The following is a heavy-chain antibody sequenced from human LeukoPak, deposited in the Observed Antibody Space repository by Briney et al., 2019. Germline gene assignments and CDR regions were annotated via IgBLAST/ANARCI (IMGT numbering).Heavy chain of an antibody. J-gene: IGHJ5*02. CDR2: ISSSRSYI. Sequence: PGGSLRLSCAASGFTFSSYSMNWVRQAPGKGLEWVSSISSSRSYIYYADSVKGRFTISRDNAKNSLYLQMNSLRAEDTAVYYCAREELLWFRELLSKGNWFDPWGQGTLVTVSS. D-gene: IGHD3-10*01. CDR3: AREELLWFRELLSKGNWFDP. V-gene: IGHV3-21*01. CDR1: GFTFSSYS.